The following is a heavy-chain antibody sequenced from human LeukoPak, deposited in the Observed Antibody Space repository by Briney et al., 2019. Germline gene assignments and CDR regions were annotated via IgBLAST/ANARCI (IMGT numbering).Heavy chain of an antibody. D-gene: IGHD1-26*01. CDR1: GFTFSSYA. J-gene: IGHJ4*02. CDR3: AKGERGSYRY. Sequence: GGSVRLSCAASGFTFSSYAMHWVRQAPGKGLEYVSAISSNGGSTYYANSVKGRFTTSRDNSKNTLYLQMGSLRAEDMAVYYCAKGERGSYRYWGRGTLVTVSS. V-gene: IGHV3-64*01. CDR2: ISSNGGST.